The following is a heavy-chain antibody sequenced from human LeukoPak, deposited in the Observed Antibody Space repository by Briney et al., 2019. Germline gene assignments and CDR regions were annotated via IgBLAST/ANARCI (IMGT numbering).Heavy chain of an antibody. V-gene: IGHV4-61*08. D-gene: IGHD4-17*01. Sequence: SQTLSLTCTVSGGSISSGGYYWSWIRQPPGKGLEWIGYIYYSGSTNHNPSLKSRVTTSVDTSKNQFSLKLSSVTAADTAVYYCARDSSYGDYFDYWGQGALVTVSS. J-gene: IGHJ4*02. CDR3: ARDSSYGDYFDY. CDR2: IYYSGST. CDR1: GGSISSGGYY.